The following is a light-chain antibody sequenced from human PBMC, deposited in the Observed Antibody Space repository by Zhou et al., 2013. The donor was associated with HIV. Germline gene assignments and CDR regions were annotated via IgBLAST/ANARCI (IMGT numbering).Light chain of an antibody. CDR1: HSIGSW. CDR2: KAS. Sequence: DIQMTQSPSTLSASVGDRVTITCRASHSIGSWLAWYQQKAGKAPKLLIYKASSLESGVPSRFSGSGSGTEFTLTISSLQPDDFATYYCQQYNNYWTFGQGTKVEIK. CDR3: QQYNNYWT. J-gene: IGKJ1*01. V-gene: IGKV1-5*03.